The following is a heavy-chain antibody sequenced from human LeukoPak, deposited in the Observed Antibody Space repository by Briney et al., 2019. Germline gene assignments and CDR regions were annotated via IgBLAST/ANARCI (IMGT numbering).Heavy chain of an antibody. D-gene: IGHD3-9*01. CDR3: ARVDDILTGHFDP. Sequence: SETLSLTCAVYGGSFSGYYWSWIRQPPGKGLEWIGEINHSGSTNYNPSLKSRVTISVDTSKNQFSLKLSSVTAADTAVYYCARVDDILTGHFDPWGQGTLVIVSS. J-gene: IGHJ5*02. CDR2: INHSGST. CDR1: GGSFSGYY. V-gene: IGHV4-34*01.